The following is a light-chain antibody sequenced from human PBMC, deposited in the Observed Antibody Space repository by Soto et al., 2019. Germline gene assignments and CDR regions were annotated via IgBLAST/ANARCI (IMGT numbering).Light chain of an antibody. CDR3: ETCDSNTRV. Sequence: QTVVTQSSSASASLGSSVKLTCTLSSGHSSYIIAWHQQQPGKAPRYLMKLEGSGSYNKGSGVPDRFSGSSSGADRYLTISTLQFEDEADYYCETCDSNTRVFGGGTKLTVL. CDR1: SGHSSYI. J-gene: IGLJ3*02. CDR2: LEGSGSY. V-gene: IGLV4-60*02.